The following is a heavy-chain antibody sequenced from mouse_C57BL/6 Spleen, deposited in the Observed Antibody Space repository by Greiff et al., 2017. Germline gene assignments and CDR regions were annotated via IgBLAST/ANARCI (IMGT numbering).Heavy chain of an antibody. CDR1: GYTFTSYW. Sequence: VQLQQSGAELVMPGASVKLSCKASGYTFTSYWMHWVKQRPGQGLEWIGEIDPSDSYTNYNQKFKGKSTLTVDKSSSTAYMQLSSLTSEDSAVYYCARAYDGYPDYWGQGTTLTVSS. CDR3: ARAYDGYPDY. V-gene: IGHV1-69*01. J-gene: IGHJ2*01. CDR2: IDPSDSYT. D-gene: IGHD2-3*01.